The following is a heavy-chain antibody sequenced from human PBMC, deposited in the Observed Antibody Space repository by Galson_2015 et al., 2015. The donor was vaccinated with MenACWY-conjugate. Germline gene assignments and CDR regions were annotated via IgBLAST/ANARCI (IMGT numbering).Heavy chain of an antibody. CDR1: GFTFSSYS. V-gene: IGHV3-21*01. CDR2: ISSSSSYI. D-gene: IGHD2-15*01. Sequence: SLRLSCAASGFTFSSYSMSWVRQAPGKGLEWVSSISSSSSYIYYADSVKGRFTISRDNAKNSLYLQMNSLRAEDTAVYYCARPIGYWRALGYYYYGMDVWGQGTTVTVSS. J-gene: IGHJ6*02. CDR3: ARPIGYWRALGYYYYGMDV.